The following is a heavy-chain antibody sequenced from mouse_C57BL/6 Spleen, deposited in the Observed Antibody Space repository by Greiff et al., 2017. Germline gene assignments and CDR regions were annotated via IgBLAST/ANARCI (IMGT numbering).Heavy chain of an antibody. J-gene: IGHJ1*03. D-gene: IGHD1-1*01. CDR3: ANYYGSSLRYFDV. V-gene: IGHV1-81*01. CDR1: GYTFTSYG. Sequence: VPLKESGAELARPGASVKLSCKASGYTFTSYGISWVKQRTGQGLEWIGDIYPRSGNTNYNEKFKGKATLTVDKSSSTAYMELRSLTSEDSAVYVCANYYGSSLRYFDVWGTGTTVTVSS. CDR2: IYPRSGNT.